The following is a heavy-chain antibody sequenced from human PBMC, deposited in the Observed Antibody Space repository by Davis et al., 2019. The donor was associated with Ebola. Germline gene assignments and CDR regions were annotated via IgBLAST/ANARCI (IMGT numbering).Heavy chain of an antibody. CDR3: ASIAAAFANWFDP. CDR1: GGTFSSYA. Sequence: SVKVSCKASGGTFSSYAISWVRQAPGQGLEWMGGIIPIFGTANYAQKFQGRVTITADKSTSTAYMELSSLRSEDTAVYYCASIAAAFANWFDPWGQGTLVTVSS. CDR2: IIPIFGTA. V-gene: IGHV1-69*06. D-gene: IGHD6-13*01. J-gene: IGHJ5*02.